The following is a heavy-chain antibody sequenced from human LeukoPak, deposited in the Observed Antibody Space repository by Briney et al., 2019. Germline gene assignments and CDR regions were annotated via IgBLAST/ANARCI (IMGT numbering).Heavy chain of an antibody. J-gene: IGHJ4*01. CDR1: GFTFRGAR. V-gene: IGHV3-7*04. Sequence: GGSLRLSSAASGFTFRGARMSWGRQAPGKGLEWVANIGQDGSEKYYVDSVKGRFTISRDNAKNSLCLQMNSLRAEDTAVYYCARDLLYTPSGDYWGQGTLVTVSS. D-gene: IGHD3-16*01. CDR3: ARDLLYTPSGDY. CDR2: IGQDGSEK.